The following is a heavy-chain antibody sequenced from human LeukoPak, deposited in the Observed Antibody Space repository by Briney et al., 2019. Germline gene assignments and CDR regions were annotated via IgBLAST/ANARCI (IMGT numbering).Heavy chain of an antibody. CDR1: GYTFTGYY. Sequence: ASVTVSCKASGYTFTGYYMHWVRQAPGQGREWMGWINPNSGGTNYAQKFQGRVTMTRDTSISTAYMELSRLRSDDTAVYYCEGSGTTPDGAFDIWGQGTMVTVSS. V-gene: IGHV1-2*02. D-gene: IGHD3-10*01. CDR2: INPNSGGT. J-gene: IGHJ3*02. CDR3: EGSGTTPDGAFDI.